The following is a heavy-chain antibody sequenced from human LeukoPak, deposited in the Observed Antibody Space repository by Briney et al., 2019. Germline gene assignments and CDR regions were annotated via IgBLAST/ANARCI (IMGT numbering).Heavy chain of an antibody. J-gene: IGHJ4*02. D-gene: IGHD6-19*01. V-gene: IGHV3-49*03. CDR2: IRTKGYGGTT. CDR3: TTSSAVAVDFDY. Sequence: GGSLRLSCTASGFNFGDYPMSWFRQAPGKGLEWVGFIRTKGYGGTTEYAASVKGRFAISRDDSKSIAYLQMNSLKTEDTAVYYCTTSSAVAVDFDYWGQGTLVTVSS. CDR1: GFNFGDYP.